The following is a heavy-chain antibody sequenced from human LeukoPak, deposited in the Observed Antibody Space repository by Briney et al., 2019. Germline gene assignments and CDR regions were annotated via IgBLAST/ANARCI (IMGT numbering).Heavy chain of an antibody. CDR2: INHSGST. Sequence: SETLSLTCAVYGGSFSGYYWSWIRQPPGKGLEWIGEINHSGSTNYNPSLKSRVTISADTSKNQFSLKLSSVTAADTAVYYCARTYDSSGYYYAFDYWGQGTLVTVSS. CDR1: GGSFSGYY. J-gene: IGHJ4*02. V-gene: IGHV4-34*01. CDR3: ARTYDSSGYYYAFDY. D-gene: IGHD3-22*01.